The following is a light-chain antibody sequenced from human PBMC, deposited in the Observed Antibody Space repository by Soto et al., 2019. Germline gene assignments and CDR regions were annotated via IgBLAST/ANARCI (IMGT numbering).Light chain of an antibody. CDR1: QSISSW. V-gene: IGKV1-5*01. CDR3: QQYKSYSQFT. J-gene: IGKJ5*01. Sequence: DAQLTQSPPTLSASLGDRLTITCRASQSISSWLAWYKQKPGRAPNLLIYDASTLQSGVSSRFSGSGSGTEFTLTINRLQPDDFATYYCQQYKSYSQFTFGQGTRLEI. CDR2: DAS.